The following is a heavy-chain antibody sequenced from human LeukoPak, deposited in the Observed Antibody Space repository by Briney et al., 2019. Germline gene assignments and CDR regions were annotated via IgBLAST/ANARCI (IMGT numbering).Heavy chain of an antibody. V-gene: IGHV4-59*01. J-gene: IGHJ4*02. CDR1: GGSISSYY. Sequence: SETLSLTCTVSGGSISSYYWSWIRQPPGKGLEWIGYIYYSGSTSYNPSLKSRVTISVDTSNHQFSLKLSSVTAADTAVYYCARDTSGYRRGSFDYWGQGTLVTVSS. D-gene: IGHD3-22*01. CDR3: ARDTSGYRRGSFDY. CDR2: IYYSGST.